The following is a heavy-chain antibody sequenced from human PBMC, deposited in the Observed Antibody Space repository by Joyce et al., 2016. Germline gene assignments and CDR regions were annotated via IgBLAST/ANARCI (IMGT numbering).Heavy chain of an antibody. V-gene: IGHV3-30*04. J-gene: IGHJ4*02. CDR3: LCRDGYPFDY. CDR2: ISDDGSYK. CDR1: GFTFNNFA. D-gene: IGHD5-24*01. Sequence: QVQLVESGGGVVQPGRSLRLSCAASGFTFNNFAMHWVRQAPGKGLEWVALISDDGSYKDYADSVKGRFTISRDNSKTTLYLQMNSLRPEDTAVYYCLCRDGYPFDYWGQGTLVTVSS.